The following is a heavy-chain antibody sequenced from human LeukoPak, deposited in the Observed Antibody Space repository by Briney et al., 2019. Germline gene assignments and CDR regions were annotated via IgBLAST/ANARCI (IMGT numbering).Heavy chain of an antibody. CDR2: INSDGSWT. CDR3: ARSGGLQKFDY. V-gene: IGHV3-74*01. CDR1: GNYW. Sequence: GGSLRLSCVASGNYWMHWVRQAPGKGLVWVSHINSDGSWTSYADSVKGRFTISKDNAKNTVYLQMNSLRAEDTAVYYCARSGGLQKFDYWGQGTLVTVSS. J-gene: IGHJ4*02. D-gene: IGHD4-11*01.